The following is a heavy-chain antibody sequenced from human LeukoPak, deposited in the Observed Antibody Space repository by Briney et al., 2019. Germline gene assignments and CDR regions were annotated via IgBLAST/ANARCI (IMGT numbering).Heavy chain of an antibody. D-gene: IGHD3-22*01. CDR2: ISSSGTTI. CDR1: GFTFSSYW. Sequence: PGGSLRLSCAGSGFTFSSYWMSWVRQAPGKGLEWVSYISSSGTTIYYADSVKGRFTISRDNAKNSLYLQMNSLRAEDTAVYYCATPVYDSSGYKYWGQGTLVTVSS. CDR3: ATPVYDSSGYKY. V-gene: IGHV3-48*04. J-gene: IGHJ4*02.